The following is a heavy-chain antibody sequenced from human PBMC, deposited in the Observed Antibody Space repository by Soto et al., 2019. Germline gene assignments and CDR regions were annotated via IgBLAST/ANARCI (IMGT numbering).Heavy chain of an antibody. Sequence: QVPLVQSGAEVKKPGASVKVSCKVSGDTLTELSIHWVRQAHGKGLEYMGGFDPEDGEAMYAQNFQCRVTMTEDTSTDTSYMELSSLTSEDTAVYYCAIAYSGTYYVYLDPWGQGTLVTVSA. CDR3: AIAYSGTYYVYLDP. CDR2: FDPEDGEA. J-gene: IGHJ5*02. V-gene: IGHV1-24*01. D-gene: IGHD1-26*01. CDR1: GDTLTELS.